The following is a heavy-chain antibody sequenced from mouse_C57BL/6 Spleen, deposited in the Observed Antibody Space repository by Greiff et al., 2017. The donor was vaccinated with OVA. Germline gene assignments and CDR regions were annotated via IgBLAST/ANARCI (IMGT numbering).Heavy chain of an antibody. CDR1: GYTFTSYW. CDR2: IDPSDSYT. Sequence: QVQLQQPGAELVRPGTSVKLSCKASGYTFTSYWMHWVKQRPGQGLEWIGVIDPSDSYTNYNQKFKGKATLTVDTSSSTAYMQLSSLTSEDSAVYYCAKLTGTGYARDYWGQGTSVTVSS. V-gene: IGHV1-59*01. CDR3: AKLTGTGYARDY. D-gene: IGHD4-1*01. J-gene: IGHJ4*01.